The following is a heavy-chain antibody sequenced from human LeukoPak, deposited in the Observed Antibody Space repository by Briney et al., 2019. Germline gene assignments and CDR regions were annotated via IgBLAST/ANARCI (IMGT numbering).Heavy chain of an antibody. D-gene: IGHD3-22*01. J-gene: IGHJ5*02. Sequence: SETLSLTCTVSGGSISSYYWSWIRQPPGKGLEWIGYIYHSGSTKYNPPLKSRVTISVDTSKNQFSLKRGAETAADTAVDYCAPTRDSYASSGYSNSFDPWGQGTLVTVSS. CDR3: APTRDSYASSGYSNSFDP. CDR1: GGSISSYY. V-gene: IGHV4-59*01. CDR2: IYHSGST.